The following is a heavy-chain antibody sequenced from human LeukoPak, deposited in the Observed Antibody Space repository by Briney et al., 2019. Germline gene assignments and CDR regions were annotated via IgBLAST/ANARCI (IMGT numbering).Heavy chain of an antibody. CDR3: ASTVGGNSYFDS. Sequence: SETLSLXCTVSSGSISSYYWSWIRQPPGKGLEWIAYIYHSGTTNYNPSLKSRVTISVDTSKNQFSLKVGSVTAADTAVYYCASTVGGNSYFDSWGQGTLVTVSS. D-gene: IGHD4-23*01. J-gene: IGHJ4*02. CDR1: SGSISSYY. CDR2: IYHSGTT. V-gene: IGHV4-59*01.